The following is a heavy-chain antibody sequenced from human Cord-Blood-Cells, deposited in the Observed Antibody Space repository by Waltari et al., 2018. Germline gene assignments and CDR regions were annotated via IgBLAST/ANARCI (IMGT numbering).Heavy chain of an antibody. CDR1: GGSISSSSYY. Sequence: QLQLQESGPGLVKPSETLSLTCTVSGGSISSSSYYLGWLRQPPGKGLEWIGSIYYSGSTYYNPSLKSRVTISVDTSKNQFSLKLSSVTAADTAVYYCARITMVRGVIYYYYYYMDVWGKGTTVTVSS. CDR2: IYYSGST. D-gene: IGHD3-10*01. V-gene: IGHV4-39*07. J-gene: IGHJ6*03. CDR3: ARITMVRGVIYYYYYYMDV.